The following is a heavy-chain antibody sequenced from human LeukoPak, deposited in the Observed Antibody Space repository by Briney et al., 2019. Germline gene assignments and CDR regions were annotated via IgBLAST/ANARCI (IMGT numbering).Heavy chain of an antibody. CDR1: GFTFDDYG. D-gene: IGHD6-19*01. CDR2: ISWNSGNV. V-gene: IGHV3-9*01. Sequence: GGSLRLSCAASGFTFDDYGMHWVRQPPGKGLEWVSGISWNSGNVGYADSVKGRFTISRDNARNSLYLQMNSLRAEDTALYYCAKVNGYNSGWYDSWGQGTLVTVSS. CDR3: AKVNGYNSGWYDS. J-gene: IGHJ5*01.